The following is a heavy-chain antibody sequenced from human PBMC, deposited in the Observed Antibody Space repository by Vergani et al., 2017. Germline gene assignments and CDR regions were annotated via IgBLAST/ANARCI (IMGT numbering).Heavy chain of an antibody. J-gene: IGHJ4*02. CDR1: GYSLTELT. CDR3: AIVTDYYDSSGYYLDY. V-gene: IGHV1-24*01. CDR2: FDPEHGEV. D-gene: IGHD3-22*01. Sequence: QVQLVQSGSEVRKPGASVKVSCQVSGYSLTELTIHWVRQAPGKGLEWMGGFDPEHGEVTFAHHIQGRVTMTEDRFTDTAYMELSSLGPEDTALYYYAIVTDYYDSSGYYLDYWGQGTLVTVSS.